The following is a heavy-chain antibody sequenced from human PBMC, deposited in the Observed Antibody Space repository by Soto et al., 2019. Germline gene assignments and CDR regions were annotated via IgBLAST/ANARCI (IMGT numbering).Heavy chain of an antibody. CDR1: GFTFSSYA. V-gene: IGHV3-23*01. D-gene: IGHD6-19*01. CDR2: ISGSGGST. Sequence: EVQLLESGGGLVQPGGSLRLSCAASGFTFSSYAMSWVRQAPGKGLEWVSAISGSGGSTYYADSVKGRFTISRDNSKNSLYLQMNSLRTEATALYYCAKDNVRAVAGTYFDYWGQGTLVTVSS. CDR3: AKDNVRAVAGTYFDY. J-gene: IGHJ4*02.